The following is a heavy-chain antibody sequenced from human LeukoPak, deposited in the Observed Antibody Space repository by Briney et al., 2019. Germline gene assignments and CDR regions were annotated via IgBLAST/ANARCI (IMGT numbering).Heavy chain of an antibody. CDR1: GFIFRNYA. Sequence: PSASLRFSGSASGFIFRNYAMSWVRQAPGKGLKGVSAITGSGGTSSYADSVKGHFTISRDNSKNTVYLQMNSLRADDTAVYYCAKRDWPYYFDYWGQGTLVAVSS. V-gene: IGHV3-23*01. D-gene: IGHD3/OR15-3a*01. CDR3: AKRDWPYYFDY. J-gene: IGHJ4*02. CDR2: ITGSGGTS.